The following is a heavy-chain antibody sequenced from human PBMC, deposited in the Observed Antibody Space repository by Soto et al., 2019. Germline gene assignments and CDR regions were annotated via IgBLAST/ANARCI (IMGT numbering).Heavy chain of an antibody. D-gene: IGHD6-6*01. CDR1: GGSISSGGYF. V-gene: IGHV4-31*03. CDR3: AREGAAPYYYYGMDV. J-gene: IGHJ6*02. CDR2: IYYSGST. Sequence: QVQLQESGPGLVKPSQTLSLTCTVSGGSISSGGYFWSWIRQHPGKGLEWIGFIYYSGSTYYNPFLKSRVTISVDSSKNQFSLKLSPVTAADTAVYYCAREGAAPYYYYGMDVWGQGTTVTVSS.